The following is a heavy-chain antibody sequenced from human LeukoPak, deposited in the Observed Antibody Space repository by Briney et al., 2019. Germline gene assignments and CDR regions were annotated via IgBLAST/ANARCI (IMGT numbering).Heavy chain of an antibody. CDR3: ARGSVRYCSSTSCRNWFDP. D-gene: IGHD2-2*01. CDR1: GGSFSGYY. Sequence: SETLSLTCAVHGGSFSGYYWSWIRQPPGKGLEWIGEINHSGSTNYNPSLKSRVTISVDTSKNQFSLKLSSATAADTAVYYCARGSVRYCSSTSCRNWFDPWGQGTLVTVSS. V-gene: IGHV4-34*01. CDR2: INHSGST. J-gene: IGHJ5*02.